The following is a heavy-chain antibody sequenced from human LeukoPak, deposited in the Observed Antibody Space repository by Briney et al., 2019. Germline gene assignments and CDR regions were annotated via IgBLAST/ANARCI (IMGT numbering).Heavy chain of an antibody. CDR2: IYGGGST. D-gene: IGHD4-17*01. CDR3: ARGVGYGDYPFDY. CDR1: GFTVSSNY. Sequence: PGGSLRLSCAASGFTVSSNYMSGVRQAPGKWLEWVSVIYGGGSTYYADSVKGRFTISRDNSKNTLYLQMNNLRAEDTAVYYCARGVGYGDYPFDYWGQGTLVTVSS. V-gene: IGHV3-66*01. J-gene: IGHJ4*02.